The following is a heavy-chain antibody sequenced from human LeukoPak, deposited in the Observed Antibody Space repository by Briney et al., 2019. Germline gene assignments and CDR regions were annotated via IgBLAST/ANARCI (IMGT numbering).Heavy chain of an antibody. CDR3: ARLGLYSSGWYIEVGRQTWCYFDY. CDR2: IYYSGST. Sequence: SETLSLTCSVSGGSISNNIYYWGWIRQPPGKGLEWIGNIYYSGSTYYNPSLKSRVIISVDTSKNQFSLKLSSVTAADTAVYYCARLGLYSSGWYIEVGRQTWCYFDYWGQGTLVTVSS. V-gene: IGHV4-39*07. CDR1: GGSISNNIYY. J-gene: IGHJ4*02. D-gene: IGHD6-19*01.